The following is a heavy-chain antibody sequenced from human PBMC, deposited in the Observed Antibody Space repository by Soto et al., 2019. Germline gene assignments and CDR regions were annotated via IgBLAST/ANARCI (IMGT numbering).Heavy chain of an antibody. CDR2: ISYDGSNK. CDR1: GFTFSSYG. CDR3: ALFGVVINGWFDP. V-gene: IGHV3-30*03. J-gene: IGHJ5*02. Sequence: QVQLVESGGGVVQPGRSLRLSCAASGFTFSSYGMHWVRQAPGKGLEWVAVISYDGSNKYYADSVKGRFTISRDNSKNTLYLQMNSLRAEDTAVYYCALFGVVINGWFDPWGQGTLVTVSS. D-gene: IGHD3-3*01.